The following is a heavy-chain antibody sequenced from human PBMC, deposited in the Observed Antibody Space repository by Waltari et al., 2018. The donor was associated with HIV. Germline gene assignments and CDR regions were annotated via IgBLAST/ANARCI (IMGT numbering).Heavy chain of an antibody. J-gene: IGHJ3*02. CDR2: INAGDGNT. CDR3: ARDLGYYPNDALEI. CDR1: GYTFANYV. V-gene: IGHV1-3*01. D-gene: IGHD3-22*01. Sequence: QVHLVQSGAEVKKPGASVNLSCKASGYTFANYVIHWVRQAPGQRLEWMGWINAGDGNTRYSPNFKGRVTITRDTSASTSYMELSSLRFADTAVYYCARDLGYYPNDALEIWGRGTMVTVSS.